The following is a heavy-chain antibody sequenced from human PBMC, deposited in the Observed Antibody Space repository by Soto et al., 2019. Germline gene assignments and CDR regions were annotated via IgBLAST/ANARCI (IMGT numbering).Heavy chain of an antibody. CDR3: ARPTYNSGSPFDY. V-gene: IGHV4-59*01. Sequence: QVQLQESGPGLVKPSETLSLTCTVSGGSISSYYWSWIRQPPGKGLEWIGYIYYSGSTNYNPSLKSLVTISVDTSKNQFSLKLSSVTAADTAVYYCARPTYNSGSPFDYWGQGTLVTVSS. CDR1: GGSISSYY. CDR2: IYYSGST. J-gene: IGHJ4*02. D-gene: IGHD1-20*01.